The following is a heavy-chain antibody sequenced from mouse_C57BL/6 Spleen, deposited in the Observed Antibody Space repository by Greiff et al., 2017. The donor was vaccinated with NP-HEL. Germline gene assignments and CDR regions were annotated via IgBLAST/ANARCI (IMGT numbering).Heavy chain of an antibody. J-gene: IGHJ4*01. CDR2: ISDGGSYT. CDR1: GFTFSSYA. CDR3: ARKIYYRNYYAMDY. Sequence: VQLKESGGGLVKPGGSLKLSCAASGFTFSSYAMSWVRQTPEKRLEWVATISDGGSYTYYPDNVKGRFTISRDNAKNNLYLQMSHLKSEDTAMYYCARKIYYRNYYAMDYWGQGTSVTVSS. V-gene: IGHV5-4*01. D-gene: IGHD2-12*01.